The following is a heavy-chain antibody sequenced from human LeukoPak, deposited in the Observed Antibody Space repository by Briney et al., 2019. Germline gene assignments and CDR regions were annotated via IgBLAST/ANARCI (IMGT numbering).Heavy chain of an antibody. V-gene: IGHV1-3*01. Sequence: ASVEVSCKASGYTFTSYAMHRVRQAPGQRLEWIGWINAGNGNTKYSQKFQGRVTITRDTSASTAYMELSSLRSEDTAVYYCAREGRDIVVVPADYYYGMDVWGKGTTVTVSS. J-gene: IGHJ6*04. CDR2: INAGNGNT. D-gene: IGHD2-2*01. CDR3: AREGRDIVVVPADYYYGMDV. CDR1: GYTFTSYA.